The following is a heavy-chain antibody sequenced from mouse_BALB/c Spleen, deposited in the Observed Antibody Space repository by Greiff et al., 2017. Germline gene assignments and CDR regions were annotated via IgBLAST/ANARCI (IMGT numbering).Heavy chain of an antibody. CDR3: AREREWGGAWFAY. V-gene: IGHV1-14*01. J-gene: IGHJ3*01. Sequence: EVQLQQSGPELVKPGASVKMSCKASGYTFTSYVMHWVKQKPGQGLEWIGYINPYNDGTKYNEKFKGKAKLTSDKSSSTAYMELSSLTSEDSAVYCCAREREWGGAWFAYWGQGTLVTVSA. CDR2: INPYNDGT. CDR1: GYTFTSYV.